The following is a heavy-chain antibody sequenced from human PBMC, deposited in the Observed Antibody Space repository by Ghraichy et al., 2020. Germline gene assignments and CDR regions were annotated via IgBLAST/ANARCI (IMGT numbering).Heavy chain of an antibody. D-gene: IGHD3-3*01. CDR1: GGSISSYY. V-gene: IGHV4-59*01. CDR2: IYYSGST. J-gene: IGHJ6*01. Sequence: GSLSLTCTVSGGSISSYYWSWIRQPPGKGLEWIGYIYYSGSTNYNPSLKSRVTISVDTSKNQFSLKLSSVTAADTAVYYCARGVLVTIFGVVAPGVMDVWGQGTTVTVSS. CDR3: ARGVLVTIFGVVAPGVMDV.